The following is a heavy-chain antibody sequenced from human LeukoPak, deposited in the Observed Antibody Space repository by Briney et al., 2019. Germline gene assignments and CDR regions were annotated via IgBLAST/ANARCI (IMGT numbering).Heavy chain of an antibody. CDR1: GGSISSSSYY. D-gene: IGHD6-13*01. V-gene: IGHV4-39*01. CDR3: ARTLYSSSGPFDY. CDR2: IYYSGST. Sequence: SETLFLTCTVSGGSISSSSYYWGWIRQPPGKGLEWIGSIYYSGSTYYNPSLKSRVTISVDTSKNQFSLKLSSVTAADTAVYYCARTLYSSSGPFDYWGQGTLVTVSS. J-gene: IGHJ4*02.